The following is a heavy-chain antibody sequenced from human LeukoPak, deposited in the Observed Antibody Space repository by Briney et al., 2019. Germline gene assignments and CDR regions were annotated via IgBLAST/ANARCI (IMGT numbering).Heavy chain of an antibody. Sequence: SDTLSLTCSVSGGSITRDYWSWIRQPPGKGLEWIGYNYYSGSTNYKPSLKSRVPTPVDTSKKQFSLKLTTVTPADTAVNCGVGAGGGMGIAAAIDYWGQGTLVTASS. V-gene: IGHV4-59*08. CDR2: NYYSGST. D-gene: IGHD6-25*01. CDR1: GGSITRDY. J-gene: IGHJ4*02. CDR3: VGAGGGMGIAAAIDY.